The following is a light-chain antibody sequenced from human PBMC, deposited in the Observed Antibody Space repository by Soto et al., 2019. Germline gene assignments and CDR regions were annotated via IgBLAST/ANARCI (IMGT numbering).Light chain of an antibody. J-gene: IGKJ1*01. Sequence: EIVLTQSPATLSLSPGERATLSCRASQSVSNYFAWYQQKPGQAPRLLIYDASNRTTGIPAGFRGSGSGTDFTLTISSLEPEDLAVYYCQQRSNSPLTFGKGNKVEIK. V-gene: IGKV3-11*01. CDR3: QQRSNSPLT. CDR1: QSVSNY. CDR2: DAS.